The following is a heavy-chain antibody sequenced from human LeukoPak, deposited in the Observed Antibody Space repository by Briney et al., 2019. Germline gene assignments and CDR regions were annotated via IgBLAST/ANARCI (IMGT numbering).Heavy chain of an antibody. Sequence: SETLSLTCAVYGGSFSGYYWSWIRRTPGKGLEWIGEIDHSGSTNYNPSLKSRVTISVDTSKNQFSLKLSSVTAADTAVYYCARGGSGYDSFYYYGMDVWGQGTSVTVSS. D-gene: IGHD5-12*01. CDR3: ARGGSGYDSFYYYGMDV. J-gene: IGHJ6*02. CDR1: GGSFSGYY. V-gene: IGHV4-34*01. CDR2: IDHSGST.